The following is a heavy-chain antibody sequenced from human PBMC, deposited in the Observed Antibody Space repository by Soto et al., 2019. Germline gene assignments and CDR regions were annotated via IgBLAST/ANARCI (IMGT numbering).Heavy chain of an antibody. J-gene: IGHJ3*02. Sequence: QVQLVQSGAEVKKPGSSVKVSCKASGGTFSSYAISWVRQAPGQGLEWMGGIIPLFNTSHYAQNFQGRVTITADELTNTAYMVLGSLRYEDTAVYYCARDPVDYDGNLGSFDIWGQGTMVTVTS. CDR1: GGTFSSYA. CDR3: ARDPVDYDGNLGSFDI. D-gene: IGHD4-17*01. CDR2: IIPLFNTS. V-gene: IGHV1-69*01.